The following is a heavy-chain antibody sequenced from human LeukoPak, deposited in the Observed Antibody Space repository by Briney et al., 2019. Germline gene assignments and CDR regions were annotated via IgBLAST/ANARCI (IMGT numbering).Heavy chain of an antibody. V-gene: IGHV4-59*01. CDR3: AREAEYYDILTGYYVRAFDI. Sequence: SETLSLTCIVSGGSISSSYWSWIRQSPGKGLEWIGYSHYTGNTNYNPSLKSRVTISVDTSKNQFSLKLSSVTAADTAVYYCAREAEYYDILTGYYVRAFDIWGQGTMVTVSS. CDR2: SHYTGNT. CDR1: GGSISSSY. D-gene: IGHD3-9*01. J-gene: IGHJ3*02.